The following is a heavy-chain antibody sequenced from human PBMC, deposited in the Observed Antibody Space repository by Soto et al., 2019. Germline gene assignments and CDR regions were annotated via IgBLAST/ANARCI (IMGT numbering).Heavy chain of an antibody. V-gene: IGHV4-31*03. Sequence: QVQLQESGPGLVKPSQTLSLTCTVSGGSISSGGYYWSWIRQHPGKGLEWIGYIYYSGSTYYNPSLKSRVTISVDTSKNQFSLKLSSVTAADTAVYYCARGRGDSSGYYYGAKFDYWGQGTLVTVSS. J-gene: IGHJ4*02. CDR2: IYYSGST. CDR1: GGSISSGGYY. CDR3: ARGRGDSSGYYYGAKFDY. D-gene: IGHD3-22*01.